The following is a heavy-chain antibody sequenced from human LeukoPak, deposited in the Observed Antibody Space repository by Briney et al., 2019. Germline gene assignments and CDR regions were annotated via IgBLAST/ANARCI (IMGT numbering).Heavy chain of an antibody. CDR1: GYTFTSYD. V-gene: IGHV1-24*01. D-gene: IGHD3-3*01. CDR3: AITRSRITIFGPMDV. Sequence: ASVKVSCKASGYTFTSYDISWVRQAPGQGLEWMGGFDPEDGETIYAQKFQGRVTMTEDTSTDTAYMELSSLRSEDTAVYYCAITRSRITIFGPMDVWGKGTTVTVSS. J-gene: IGHJ6*03. CDR2: FDPEDGET.